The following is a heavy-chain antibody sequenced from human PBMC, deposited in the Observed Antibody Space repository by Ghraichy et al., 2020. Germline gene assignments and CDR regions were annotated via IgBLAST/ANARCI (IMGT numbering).Heavy chain of an antibody. CDR1: GYTFTDNY. J-gene: IGHJ5*01. Sequence: ASVKVSCKASGYTFTDNYIHWVRQAPGQGLEWMAWINTKNGGTLCAQMFQGRVTMSRDTSINTAYMELTSLTYDDTAVYYCARGQGTSWFDYWGQGTLVTVSS. CDR3: ARGQGTSWFDY. D-gene: IGHD2-2*01. CDR2: INTKNGGT. V-gene: IGHV1-2*02.